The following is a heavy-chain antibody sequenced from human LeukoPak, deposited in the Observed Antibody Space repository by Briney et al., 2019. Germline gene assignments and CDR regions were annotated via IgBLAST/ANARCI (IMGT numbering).Heavy chain of an antibody. CDR1: GFTFSGSA. CDR2: ISRDGSGT. CDR3: ARDAFYSSGTYFDY. Sequence: PGGSLRLSCAASGFTFSGSAIHWVRQAPGKGREWVSVISRDGSGTYYADSVKGRFTISRDNSKNTVYLQMNSLEPDDTAVYYCARDAFYSSGTYFDYWGQGTLVTVSS. V-gene: IGHV3-30*04. J-gene: IGHJ4*02. D-gene: IGHD3-10*01.